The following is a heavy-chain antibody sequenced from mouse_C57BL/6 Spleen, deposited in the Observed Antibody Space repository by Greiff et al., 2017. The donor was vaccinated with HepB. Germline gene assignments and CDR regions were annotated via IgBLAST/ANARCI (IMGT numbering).Heavy chain of an antibody. D-gene: IGHD2-5*01. CDR3: ARVGDYSNYGFAY. J-gene: IGHJ3*01. CDR1: GYTFTSYW. CDR2: IDPSDSYT. Sequence: QVQLQQSGAELVKPGASVKLSCKASGYTFTSYWMQWVKQRPGQGLEWIGEIDPSDSYTNYNQKFKGKATLTVDTSSSTAYMQLSSLTSEDSAVYYCARVGDYSNYGFAYWGQGTLFTVSA. V-gene: IGHV1-50*01.